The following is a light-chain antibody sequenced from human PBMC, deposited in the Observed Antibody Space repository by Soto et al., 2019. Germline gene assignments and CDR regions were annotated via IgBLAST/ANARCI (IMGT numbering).Light chain of an antibody. CDR3: SSYTSSSVVV. CDR1: SSDVGGYNY. V-gene: IGLV2-14*01. J-gene: IGLJ2*01. CDR2: DVS. Sequence: QSALTQPASVSGSPGQSITISCTGPSSDVGGYNYVSWYQQHPGKAPKLMIYDVSNRTSGVSNRFSGSKSGNTASLTISGLQAEDEADYYCSSYTSSSVVVFGGGTKLTVL.